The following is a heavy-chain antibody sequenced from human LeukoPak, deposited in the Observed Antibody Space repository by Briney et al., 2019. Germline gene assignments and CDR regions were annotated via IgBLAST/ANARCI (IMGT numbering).Heavy chain of an antibody. CDR1: GGSISSYY. J-gene: IGHJ4*02. CDR2: IYYSGST. CDR3: VREGIVGASDY. V-gene: IGHV4-59*01. D-gene: IGHD1-26*01. Sequence: SETLSLTCTVSGGSISSYYWSWIRQPPGKGLEWIGYIYYSGSTNYNPSLKSRVPISVDTSKNQFSLKLSSVTAADTAVYYCVREGIVGASDYWGQGTLVTVSS.